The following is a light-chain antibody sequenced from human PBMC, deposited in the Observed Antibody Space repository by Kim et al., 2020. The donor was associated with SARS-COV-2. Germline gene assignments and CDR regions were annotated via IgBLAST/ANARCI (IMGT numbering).Light chain of an antibody. CDR1: ESLGNSDSNIY. J-gene: IGKJ3*01. Sequence: PAAISCMSSESLGNSDSNIYLMWFHQRPGQSPRRLIYKVSTRDTGVPDRFSGSGSGTDFTLQISSVEAEDVGVYYCMQGTHWPFTFGPGTKVDIK. CDR3: MQGTHWPFT. V-gene: IGKV2-30*01. CDR2: KVS.